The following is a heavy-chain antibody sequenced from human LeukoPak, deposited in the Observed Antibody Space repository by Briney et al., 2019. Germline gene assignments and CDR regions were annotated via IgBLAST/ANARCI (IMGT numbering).Heavy chain of an antibody. CDR1: GLTFSDYY. CDR3: ARSESRNVRRPLSFDY. D-gene: IGHD1-14*01. CDR2: ISSNGGST. V-gene: IGHV3-64*01. Sequence: TGGSLRLSCAASGLTFSDYYMSWIRQAPGKGLEYVSAISSNGGSTYYANSVKGRFTISRDNSKNTLYLQMGSLRAEDMAVYYCARSESRNVRRPLSFDYWGQGTLVTVSS. J-gene: IGHJ4*02.